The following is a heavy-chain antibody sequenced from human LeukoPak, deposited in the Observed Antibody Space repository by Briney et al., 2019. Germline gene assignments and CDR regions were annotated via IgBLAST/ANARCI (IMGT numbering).Heavy chain of an antibody. CDR1: GGSISSYY. D-gene: IGHD3-10*01. CDR3: ARSTTMVPFDY. CDR2: IYYSGST. V-gene: IGHV4-59*01. Sequence: SETLSLTCTVSGGSISSYYWSWIRQPPGKGLEWIGYIYYSGSTNYNPSLKSRVTISVDTSKNQFSLELSSVTAADTAVYYCARSTTMVPFDYWGQGTLVTVSS. J-gene: IGHJ4*02.